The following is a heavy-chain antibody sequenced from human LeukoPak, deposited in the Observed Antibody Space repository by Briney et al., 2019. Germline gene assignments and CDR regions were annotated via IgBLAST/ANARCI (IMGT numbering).Heavy chain of an antibody. J-gene: IGHJ4*02. CDR3: ARGSYCSGGSCYEYYFDY. CDR2: IIPIFGTA. D-gene: IGHD2-15*01. V-gene: IGHV1-69*13. Sequence: GASVKVSCKASGGTFSSYAISWVRQAPGQGLEWMGGIIPIFGTANYAQKFQGRVTITADESTSTAYMELSSLRSEDTAVYYCARGSYCSGGSCYEYYFDYWGQGTLVTVSS. CDR1: GGTFSSYA.